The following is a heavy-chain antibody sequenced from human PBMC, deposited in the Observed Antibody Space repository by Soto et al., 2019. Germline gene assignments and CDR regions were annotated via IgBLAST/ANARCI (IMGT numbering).Heavy chain of an antibody. V-gene: IGHV1-69*06. J-gene: IGHJ5*02. CDR1: GGTFSSYA. Sequence: QVQLVQSGAEVKQPGSSVKVSCKASGGTFSSYAISWLRQAPGQGLEWMGGIITIFGTANYAQTFQGRVTIYADKATSTAYMELSSLRAEDTAVYYCVSGETRAADGRFGWIDPWGQGTLVTVSS. CDR2: IITIFGTA. CDR3: VSGETRAADGRFGWIDP. D-gene: IGHD6-13*01.